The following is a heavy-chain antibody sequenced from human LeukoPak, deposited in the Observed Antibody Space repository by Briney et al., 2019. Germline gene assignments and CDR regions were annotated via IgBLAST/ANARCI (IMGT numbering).Heavy chain of an antibody. J-gene: IGHJ6*02. CDR1: GFTFDDYA. Sequence: GRSLRLSCAASGFTFDDYAMHWVRQAPGKGLEWVSGISWNSGSIGYADSVKGRFTISRDNAKNSLYLQMNSLRAEDTALYYCAKAVRGVTNYYYYYGMDVWGQGTTVTVSS. V-gene: IGHV3-9*01. CDR2: ISWNSGSI. CDR3: AKAVRGVTNYYYYYGMDV. D-gene: IGHD3-10*01.